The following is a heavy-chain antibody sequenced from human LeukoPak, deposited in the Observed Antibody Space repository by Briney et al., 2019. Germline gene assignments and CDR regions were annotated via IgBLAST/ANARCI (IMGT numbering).Heavy chain of an antibody. V-gene: IGHV4-59*01. CDR2: VHCSGST. D-gene: IGHD3-10*01. J-gene: IGHJ4*02. Sequence: PSETLSLTCSVSGGSFCGDYWGWIRQPPGKGLEWIAYVHCSGSTSYNPSLESRVTISIDASKNQFSLRLNSVTAADTAVYYCAGYGSGSYYKAFDYWGQGTLVTVSS. CDR1: GGSFCGDY. CDR3: AGYGSGSYYKAFDY.